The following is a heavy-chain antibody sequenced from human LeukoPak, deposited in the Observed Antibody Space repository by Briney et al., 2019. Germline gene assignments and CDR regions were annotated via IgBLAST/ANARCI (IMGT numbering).Heavy chain of an antibody. CDR1: GYTFTSYD. V-gene: IGHV1-8*01. CDR3: ARGRMPFGVVAANWFDP. CDR2: MNPNRGNT. Sequence: ASVKVSCKASGYTFTSYDINWVRQATGQGLEWMGWMNPNRGNTGYAQKFQGRVTMTRNTSISTAYMELSSLRCEDTAGYYRARGRMPFGVVAANWFDPWGQGTLVTVSS. D-gene: IGHD2-15*01. J-gene: IGHJ5*02.